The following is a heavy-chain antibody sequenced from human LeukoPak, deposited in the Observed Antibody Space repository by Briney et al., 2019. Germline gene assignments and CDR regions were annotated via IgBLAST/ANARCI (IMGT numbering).Heavy chain of an antibody. J-gene: IGHJ3*02. CDR3: ARAETPNDAFDI. CDR1: GYTFTGYY. Sequence: RGASVKVSCKASGYTFTGYYMHWVRQAPGQGLEWMGWINPSSGGTNYAQKFQGRVTMTRDTSISTAYMELSRLRSDDTAVYYCARAETPNDAFDIWGQGTMVTVSS. V-gene: IGHV1-2*02. CDR2: INPSSGGT.